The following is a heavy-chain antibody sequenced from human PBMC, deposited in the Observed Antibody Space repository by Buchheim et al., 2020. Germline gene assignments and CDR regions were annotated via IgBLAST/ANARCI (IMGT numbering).Heavy chain of an antibody. CDR1: GDSISSGNYY. J-gene: IGHJ4*02. CDR2: MLYSGTT. CDR3: VRGAYGDLAAY. V-gene: IGHV4-39*01. D-gene: IGHD4-17*01. Sequence: QVQLQESGPGLVKPSETLSLTCTVSGDSISSGNYYWGWIRQSPGKGLEWIGNMLYSGTTYYSPSLKSRGTMSVKTSQNRFSLKLSTVTAADTAVYFCVRGAYGDLAAYWGQGTL.